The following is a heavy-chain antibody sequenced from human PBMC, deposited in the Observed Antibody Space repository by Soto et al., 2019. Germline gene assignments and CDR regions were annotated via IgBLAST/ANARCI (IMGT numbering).Heavy chain of an antibody. CDR2: IYYSGST. Sequence: QVQLQESGPGLVKPSQTLSLTCTFSGGSISSGDYYWSWIRQPPGKGLEWIGYIYYSGSTYYNPSLKSRVTISADTSKNQFSLKLTSVTAADTAVYYCARGIWSGWFDPWGQGTLVTVSS. CDR3: ARGIWSGWFDP. CDR1: GGSISSGDYY. D-gene: IGHD3-3*01. V-gene: IGHV4-30-4*01. J-gene: IGHJ5*02.